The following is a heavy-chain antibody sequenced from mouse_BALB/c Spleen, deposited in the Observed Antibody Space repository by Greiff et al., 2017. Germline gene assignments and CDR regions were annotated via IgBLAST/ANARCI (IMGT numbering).Heavy chain of an antibody. Sequence: VQLQQSGAELAKPGASVKMSCKASGYTFTSYWMHWVKQRPGQGLEWIGYINPSTGYTEYNQKFKDKATLTADKSSSTAYMQLSSLTSEDSAVYYCAKASLVRLRPSYAMDYWGQGTSVTVSS. CDR2: INPSTGYT. CDR1: GYTFTSYW. J-gene: IGHJ4*01. D-gene: IGHD1-2*01. V-gene: IGHV1-7*01. CDR3: AKASLVRLRPSYAMDY.